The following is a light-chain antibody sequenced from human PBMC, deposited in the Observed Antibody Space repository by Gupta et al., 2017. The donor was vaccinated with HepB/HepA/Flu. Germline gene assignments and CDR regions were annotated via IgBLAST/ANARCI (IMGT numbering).Light chain of an antibody. CDR3: SSYAGGNNWV. V-gene: IGLV2-8*01. CDR2: EVT. J-gene: IGLJ3*02. CDR1: SSDVGDYKF. Sequence: QSALTQPPSASGSPGQSVTISCPGTSSDVGDYKFVSWYQQHPGKAPKLIIYEVTKRPSGVPDRFSGSKSGNTASLTVSGLQAEDEADYYCSSYAGGNNWVFGGGTKLTVL.